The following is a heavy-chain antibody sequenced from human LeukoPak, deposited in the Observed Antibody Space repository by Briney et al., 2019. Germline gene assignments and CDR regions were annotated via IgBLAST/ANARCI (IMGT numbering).Heavy chain of an antibody. J-gene: IGHJ4*02. CDR3: ARDGSYSHFDY. CDR1: GGSISSYY. CDR2: IYTSEST. D-gene: IGHD3-10*01. Sequence: PSETLSLTCTVPGGSISSYYWSWIRQPARKGLEWIGRIYTSESTNYNPSLKSRVTMSVDTPKNQFSLKLSSVTAADTAVYYCARDGSYSHFDYWGQGTLVTVSS. V-gene: IGHV4-4*07.